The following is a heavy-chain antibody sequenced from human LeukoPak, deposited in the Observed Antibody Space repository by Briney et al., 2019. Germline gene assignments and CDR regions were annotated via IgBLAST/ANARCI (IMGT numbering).Heavy chain of an antibody. Sequence: SETLFLTCTVSGDSISGYYWNWIRQPAGKGLEWIGRIFASGTTNYNPSLKSRVTMSVDTSENQFSLKLSSVTAADTAVYYCARVSGYGDYSHWYFDLWGRGTLVTVSS. V-gene: IGHV4-4*07. D-gene: IGHD4-17*01. CDR3: ARVSGYGDYSHWYFDL. CDR1: GDSISGYY. CDR2: IFASGTT. J-gene: IGHJ2*01.